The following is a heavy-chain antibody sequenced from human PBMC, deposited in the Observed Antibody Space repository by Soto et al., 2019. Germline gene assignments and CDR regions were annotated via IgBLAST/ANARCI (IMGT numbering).Heavy chain of an antibody. CDR2: IRTKSNGFAT. V-gene: IGHV3-73*01. CDR1: GITFSGSA. D-gene: IGHD3-16*01. Sequence: SGGSLRLSCTASGITFSGSAIHWVRQASGRGLKWLGRIRTKSNGFATAYAVSLKGRFTVSRDDSKNTAYLQINSLKTEDTAVYYCSGLHYDYIDYGPDYWGQGTLVTVSS. CDR3: SGLHYDYIDYGPDY. J-gene: IGHJ4*02.